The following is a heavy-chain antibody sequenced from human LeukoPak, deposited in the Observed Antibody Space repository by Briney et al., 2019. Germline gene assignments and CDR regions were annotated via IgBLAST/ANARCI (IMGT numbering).Heavy chain of an antibody. CDR2: ISGSGDRT. CDR3: AKLLRGVVVPYFDY. D-gene: IGHD3-10*01. V-gene: IGHV3-23*01. Sequence: GGSLRLSCAASGFTFSIYAMSWVRQAPGKGLEWVSAISGSGDRTYYADSVKGRFTVSGDISQNTLFLQMNSLRAEDTAVYYCAKLLRGVVVPYFDYWGQGTLVTVSS. CDR1: GFTFSIYA. J-gene: IGHJ4*02.